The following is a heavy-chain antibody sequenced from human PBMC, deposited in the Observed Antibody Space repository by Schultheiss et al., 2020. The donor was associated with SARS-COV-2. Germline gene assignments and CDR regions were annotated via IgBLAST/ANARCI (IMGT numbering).Heavy chain of an antibody. V-gene: IGHV2-5*02. CDR3: ARTTRWLIGFDY. Sequence: SGPTLVKPTQTLTLTCTFSGFSLSTSGMCVSWIRQPPGKALEWLAVIYWDDDKRYSPSLKSRLTITKDTSKSQVVLTMTNMDPVDTATYYCARTTRWLIGFDYWGQGTLVTVSS. D-gene: IGHD3-22*01. CDR1: GFSLSTSGMC. J-gene: IGHJ4*02. CDR2: IYWDDDK.